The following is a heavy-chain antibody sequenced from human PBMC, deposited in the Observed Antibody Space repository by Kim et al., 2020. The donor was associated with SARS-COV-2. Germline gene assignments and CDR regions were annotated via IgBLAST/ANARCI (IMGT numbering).Heavy chain of an antibody. Sequence: SETLSLTCTVSGGSISSYYWSWIRQPPGKGLEWIGYIYYSGSTNYNPSLKSRVTISVDTSKNQFSLKLSSVTAADTAVYYCARDVAYYGSGNYYYYGMDVWGQGTTVTVSS. V-gene: IGHV4-59*13. CDR1: GGSISSYY. CDR2: IYYSGST. CDR3: ARDVAYYGSGNYYYYGMDV. D-gene: IGHD3-10*01. J-gene: IGHJ6*02.